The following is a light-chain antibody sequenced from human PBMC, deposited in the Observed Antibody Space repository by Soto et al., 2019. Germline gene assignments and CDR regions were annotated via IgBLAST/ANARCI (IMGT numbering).Light chain of an antibody. J-gene: IGKJ5*01. Sequence: DIQMTQSPSSLSASVGDRVTITCRASQGISNFLAWYQQKPGKVPKLLISAASTLQSGLPSRFSGSGSGTDFTLTITSLQPEHVATYYCQKYSSVITFGQGTRLEIK. V-gene: IGKV1-27*01. CDR1: QGISNF. CDR3: QKYSSVIT. CDR2: AAS.